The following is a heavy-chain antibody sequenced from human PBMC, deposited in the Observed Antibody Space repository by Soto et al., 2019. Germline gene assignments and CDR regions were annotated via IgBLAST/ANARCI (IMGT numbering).Heavy chain of an antibody. V-gene: IGHV1-2*02. Sequence: QVQLVQSGTEVKRPGDSVKVSCKASGYTFTGYYVHWVRQAPGQGLEWMGWINPNSGDTYLAQRFQGRVTMTRDPSIGTDYMELRGLTSDDTAEYYCAKGGAIVAAGTRVYLYNAMDVWGQGTTVTVSS. J-gene: IGHJ6*02. CDR3: AKGGAIVAAGTRVYLYNAMDV. D-gene: IGHD1-26*01. CDR1: GYTFTGYY. CDR2: INPNSGDT.